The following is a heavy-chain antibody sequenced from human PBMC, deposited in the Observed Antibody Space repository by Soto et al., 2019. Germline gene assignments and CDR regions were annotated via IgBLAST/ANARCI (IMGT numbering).Heavy chain of an antibody. CDR1: GDSVSSNSPR. CDR3: TGLPWFRGMDV. J-gene: IGHJ6*02. Sequence: SPSLSLPCVISGDSVSSNSPRWNWIRQSPSRGLEWLGRTYYKSKWNNDYALSVKSRITINPDTSKNQFSLHLYSVTPEDTAVYYCTGLPWFRGMDVWGRGTSVTVSS. D-gene: IGHD3-10*01. CDR2: TYYKSKWNN. V-gene: IGHV6-1*01.